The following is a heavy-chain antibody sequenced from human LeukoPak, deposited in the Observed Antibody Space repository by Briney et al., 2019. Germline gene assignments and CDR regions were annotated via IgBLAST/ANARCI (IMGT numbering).Heavy chain of an antibody. CDR3: AAIMVVTAGVAFNI. V-gene: IGHV1-8*01. Sequence: GASVKVSCKASGYTFTSYDINWVRQATGQGLEWMGWMSPNSDNRGYEQRFQGRVTMTMDTSISTAYMELSSLRSEDTAVYYCAAIMVVTAGVAFNIWGQWTMVTVSS. CDR2: MSPNSDNR. CDR1: GYTFTSYD. D-gene: IGHD2-21*02. J-gene: IGHJ3*02.